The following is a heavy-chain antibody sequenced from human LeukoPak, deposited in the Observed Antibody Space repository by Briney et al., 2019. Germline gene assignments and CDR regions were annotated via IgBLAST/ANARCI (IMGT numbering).Heavy chain of an antibody. Sequence: ASVKVSCKASGGTFSSYAISWVRQAPGQGLEWMGWISAYNGNTNYAQKLQGRVTMTTDTSTSTAYMELRSLRSDDTAVYYCARVESGNSSPIDYWGQGTLVTVSS. CDR2: ISAYNGNT. D-gene: IGHD6-6*01. CDR1: GGTFSSYA. J-gene: IGHJ4*02. V-gene: IGHV1-18*01. CDR3: ARVESGNSSPIDY.